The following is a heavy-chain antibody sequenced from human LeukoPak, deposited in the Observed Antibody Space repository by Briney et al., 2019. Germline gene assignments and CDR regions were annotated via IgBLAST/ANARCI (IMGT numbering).Heavy chain of an antibody. J-gene: IGHJ4*02. CDR1: GFTFSTYW. D-gene: IGHD3-22*01. V-gene: IGHV3-74*01. Sequence: QPGGSLRLSCAASGFTFSTYWMHWVRQAPGKGLVWVSRINTDGSSTTYADSVKGRFTISRDNARNTLYLQVSSLRAEDTSVYYCARQSYYYDSSDYYHDYWGQGTLVTVSS. CDR2: INTDGSST. CDR3: ARQSYYYDSSDYYHDY.